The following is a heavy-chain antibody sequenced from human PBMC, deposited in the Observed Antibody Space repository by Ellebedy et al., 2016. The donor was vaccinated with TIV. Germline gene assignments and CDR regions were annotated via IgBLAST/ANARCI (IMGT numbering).Heavy chain of an antibody. V-gene: IGHV3-23*01. D-gene: IGHD5-24*01. Sequence: GESLKISCAASGFTFSSYAMSWVRQAPGKGLEWVSAISGSGGSTYYADSVKGRFTISRDNSKNTLYLQMNSLRAEDTAVYYCAKVPRRDGYNLPYYYHGMDVWGQGTTVTVSS. J-gene: IGHJ6*02. CDR3: AKVPRRDGYNLPYYYHGMDV. CDR2: ISGSGGST. CDR1: GFTFSSYA.